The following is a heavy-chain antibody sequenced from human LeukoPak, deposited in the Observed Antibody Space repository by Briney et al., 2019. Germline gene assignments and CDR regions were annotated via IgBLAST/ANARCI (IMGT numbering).Heavy chain of an antibody. V-gene: IGHV3-49*04. J-gene: IGHJ4*02. CDR3: TRVGSSSSFDY. CDR2: IRSKAYGGTT. D-gene: IGHD6-6*01. Sequence: PGRSLRLSCTASGFTFGDYAMSWVRQAPGKGLEWVGFIRSKAYGGTTEYAASVKGRFTISRDDPKSIAYLQMNSLKTGDTAVYYCTRVGSSSSFDYWGQGTLVTVSS. CDR1: GFTFGDYA.